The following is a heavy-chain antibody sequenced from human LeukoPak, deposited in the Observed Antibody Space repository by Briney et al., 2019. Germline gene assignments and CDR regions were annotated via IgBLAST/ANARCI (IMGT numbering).Heavy chain of an antibody. J-gene: IGHJ4*02. CDR3: ASGLRYYDFWSGYDY. CDR1: VFSISSGYY. D-gene: IGHD3-3*01. V-gene: IGHV4-38-2*02. Sequence: SETLSLTCTVSVFSISSGYYWGWIRQPPGKGLEWIGSIYHSGSTNYNPSLKSRVTISVDTSKNQFSLKLSSVTAADTAVYYCASGLRYYDFWSGYDYWGQGTLVTVSS. CDR2: IYHSGST.